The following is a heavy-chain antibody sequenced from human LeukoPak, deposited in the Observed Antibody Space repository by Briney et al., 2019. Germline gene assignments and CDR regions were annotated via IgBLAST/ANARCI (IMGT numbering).Heavy chain of an antibody. CDR2: IFDGKTI. D-gene: IGHD4-23*01. Sequence: SDTLSLTCAVYGESLNYYYWSWIRQSPGKGLEWIGDIFDGKTINYNPSLKSRVTISAATSSQQFSLNLKSVTAADTAVYFCVSGAWAARLNSWAQGALVIVSS. J-gene: IGHJ4*02. CDR3: VSGAWAARLNS. V-gene: IGHV4-34*12. CDR1: GESLNYYY.